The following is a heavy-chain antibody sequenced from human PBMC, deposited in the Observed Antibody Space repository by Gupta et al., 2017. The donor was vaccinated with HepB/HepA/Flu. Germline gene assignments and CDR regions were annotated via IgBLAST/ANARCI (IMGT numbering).Heavy chain of an antibody. Sequence: QLRASGPGLVKASETLSLTCSVSGGSVVKNDYYWGWIRQPPGKGLEWIGSIASRGTTYYNPSLKSRVSIAGDTDKNHLYLKLTSVNAEDTAIYYGANIYEFWSGYTRGPWGQGTLVTVSS. CDR1: GGSVVKNDYY. J-gene: IGHJ5*02. V-gene: IGHV4-39*02. CDR3: ANIYEFWSGYTRGP. D-gene: IGHD3-3*01. CDR2: IASRGTT.